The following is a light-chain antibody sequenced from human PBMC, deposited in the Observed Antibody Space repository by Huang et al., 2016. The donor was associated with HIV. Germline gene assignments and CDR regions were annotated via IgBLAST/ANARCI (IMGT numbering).Light chain of an antibody. CDR2: WAS. Sequence: DIVMTQSPDSLAVSLGQRATINCKSSQSVLFSSNNKNYLAWYQQKPGQPPKLLIYWASTRQSGVPDRFSGSGSGTDFTLTISSLQAEDVALYYCQQYYSSWTFGQGTMVEIK. V-gene: IGKV4-1*01. CDR1: QSVLFSSNNKNY. CDR3: QQYYSSWT. J-gene: IGKJ1*01.